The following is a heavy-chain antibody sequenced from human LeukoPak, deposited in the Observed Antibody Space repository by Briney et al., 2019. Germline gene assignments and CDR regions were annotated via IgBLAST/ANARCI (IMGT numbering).Heavy chain of an antibody. CDR1: GYSFFSDYW. J-gene: IGHJ4*02. D-gene: IGHD5-24*01. Sequence: AESLKISCKAYGYSFFSDYWIAWVRQMPGKGLEWMGILYPGDSDSRYSPSFQGQVTISADRSISTAYLHWSSLKVSDTAMYYCARASRDGYNQNFDYWGQGTLVTVAS. CDR2: LYPGDSDS. V-gene: IGHV5-51*01. CDR3: ARASRDGYNQNFDY.